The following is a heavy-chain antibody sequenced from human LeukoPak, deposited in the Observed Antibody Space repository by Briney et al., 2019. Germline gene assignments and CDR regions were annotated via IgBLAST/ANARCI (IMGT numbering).Heavy chain of an antibody. V-gene: IGHV3-21*01. D-gene: IGHD2-2*01. CDR2: ISSSSSYI. CDR1: GFTFSSYS. CDR3: ARDLVVVPAAHDFDY. Sequence: AGGSLRFSCAASGFTFSSYSMNWVRQAPGKGLEWVSSISSSSSYIYYADSVKGRFTISRDNAKNSLYLQMNSLRAEDTAVYYCARDLVVVPAAHDFDYWGQGTLVTVSS. J-gene: IGHJ4*02.